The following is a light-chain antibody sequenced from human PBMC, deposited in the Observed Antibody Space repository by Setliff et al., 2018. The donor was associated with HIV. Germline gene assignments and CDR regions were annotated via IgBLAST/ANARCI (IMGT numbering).Light chain of an antibody. Sequence: QSVLTQPPSVSGAPGQRVTISCTGSSSNIGAGYDVHWYQQFPGTAPKLLIYDNNNRPSGVPDRFSGSKSGTSASLAITGLQAEDEADYYCQSHDSSLSGYVFGTGTKVT. CDR3: QSHDSSLSGYV. V-gene: IGLV1-40*01. CDR1: SSNIGAGYD. J-gene: IGLJ1*01. CDR2: DNN.